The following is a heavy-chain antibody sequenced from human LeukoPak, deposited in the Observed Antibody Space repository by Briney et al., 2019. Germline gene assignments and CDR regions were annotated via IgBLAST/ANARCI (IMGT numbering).Heavy chain of an antibody. V-gene: IGHV3-7*01. CDR1: GFTFSNYW. CDR2: IKQDGSEK. CDR3: AAAGRGSLDY. Sequence: GGSLRLSCAASGFTFSNYWMTWVRQAPGKGLELVANIKQDGSEKYYVDSLKGRFAISRDAAKNTLFLQINSLRAEDTAVYFCAAAGRGSLDYWGQGTLVTVSS. J-gene: IGHJ4*02. D-gene: IGHD6-25*01.